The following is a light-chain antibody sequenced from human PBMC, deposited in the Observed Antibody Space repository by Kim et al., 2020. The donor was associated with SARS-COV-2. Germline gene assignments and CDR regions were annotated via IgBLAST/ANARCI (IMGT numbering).Light chain of an antibody. CDR2: EDN. V-gene: IGLV6-57*01. CDR1: SDSIASNY. J-gene: IGLJ3*02. Sequence: NFMLTQPHSVSESPGKTVTISCTRSSDSIASNYVQWYQQRPGSSPTTVIYEDNQRPSGVPERFSGSIDSSSNAASLTISGLKTEDAADYYCQSYDSSKKGVIGGGTQLTVL. CDR3: QSYDSSKKGV.